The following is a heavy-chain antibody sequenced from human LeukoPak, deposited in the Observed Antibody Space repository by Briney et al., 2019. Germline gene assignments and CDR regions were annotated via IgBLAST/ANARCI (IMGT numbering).Heavy chain of an antibody. CDR3: AKDNSGWSVDY. V-gene: IGHV1-46*01. J-gene: IGHJ4*02. Sequence: ASVKVSCKASGYTFTSYYMHWVRQAPGQGLEWMGIINPSGGSTSYAQKFLGRATMTRDMSTSTVYVELSGLRSEDTAVYYCAKDNSGWSVDYWGQGTLVTVSS. D-gene: IGHD6-19*01. CDR2: INPSGGST. CDR1: GYTFTSYY.